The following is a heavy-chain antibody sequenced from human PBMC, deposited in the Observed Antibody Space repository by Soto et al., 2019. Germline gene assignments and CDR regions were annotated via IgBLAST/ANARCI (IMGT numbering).Heavy chain of an antibody. J-gene: IGHJ4*02. CDR1: GYTFTTYG. CDR3: ARGGGNDISGYYFVY. V-gene: IGHV1-18*01. D-gene: IGHD3-22*01. Sequence: ASVKVSCKASGYTFTTYGINWVRQAPGQGLEWMGWISAYNGNTNYAQKLQGRVTMTTETSTSTAYMELRSLRSDDTAVYYCARGGGNDISGYYFVYWGQGTMVTVSS. CDR2: ISAYNGNT.